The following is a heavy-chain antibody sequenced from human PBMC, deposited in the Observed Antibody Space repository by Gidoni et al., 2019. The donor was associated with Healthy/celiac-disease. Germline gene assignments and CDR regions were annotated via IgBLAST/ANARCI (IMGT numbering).Heavy chain of an antibody. J-gene: IGHJ4*02. V-gene: IGHV3-30*01. D-gene: IGHD3-22*01. Sequence: RFTISRDNSKNTLYLQMNSLRAEDTAVYYCARGDYDSSGYNFDYWGQGTLVTVSS. CDR3: ARGDYDSSGYNFDY.